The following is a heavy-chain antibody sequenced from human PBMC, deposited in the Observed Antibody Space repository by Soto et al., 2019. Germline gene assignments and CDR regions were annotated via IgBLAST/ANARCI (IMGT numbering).Heavy chain of an antibody. J-gene: IGHJ4*02. V-gene: IGHV3-7*01. D-gene: IGHD6-13*01. CDR1: GLIFSSYG. CDR3: EESQAAEY. CDR2: IGQDGSET. Sequence: LRLCCKLSGLIFSSYGMTLALQAPGMGLEQVANIGQDGSETYYADAVKSRPTISRDNAKNSLFLQMNCLSVEDTAVYDCEESQAAEYWCQGTLVTVS.